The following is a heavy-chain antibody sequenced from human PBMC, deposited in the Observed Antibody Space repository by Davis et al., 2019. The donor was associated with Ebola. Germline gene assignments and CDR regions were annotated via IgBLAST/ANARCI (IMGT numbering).Heavy chain of an antibody. D-gene: IGHD2-2*01. CDR3: ARDRRYQLLYNYYYMDV. Sequence: ASVKVSCKASGYTFTGYYMHWVRQAPGQGLEWMGWINPNSGGTNYAQKFQGRVTMTRDTSISTAYMELSRLRSDDTAVYYCARDRRYQLLYNYYYMDVWGKGTTVTVSS. CDR1: GYTFTGYY. V-gene: IGHV1-2*02. CDR2: INPNSGGT. J-gene: IGHJ6*03.